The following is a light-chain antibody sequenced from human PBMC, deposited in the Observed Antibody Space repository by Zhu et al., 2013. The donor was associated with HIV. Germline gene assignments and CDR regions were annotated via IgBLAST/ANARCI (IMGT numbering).Light chain of an antibody. Sequence: QSALTQPASVSGSPGQSITISCTGTSSDVGGYNYVSWYQQHPGKAPKLVLYEVANRPSGVSNRFSGSKSGNTASLTISGPQAEDEADYYCSSCTSTNTVVVFGGGTKLTVL. CDR3: SSCTSTNTVVV. J-gene: IGLJ3*02. CDR2: EVA. V-gene: IGLV2-14*01. CDR1: SSDVGGYNY.